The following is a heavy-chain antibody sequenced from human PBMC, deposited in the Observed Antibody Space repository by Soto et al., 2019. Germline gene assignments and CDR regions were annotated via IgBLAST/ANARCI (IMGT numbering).Heavy chain of an antibody. D-gene: IGHD2-2*01. Sequence: QVQLVESGGGVVHPGGSLRLSCAASGFTFKNFALTWVRQAPGKGLEWVTVISYDGTNKFYAESVKGRFTISIDSSKDTMYLQMDSLRVEDTAVYYCARQNQPQAGDYYYFGMDVGGQGTTVTVSS. V-gene: IGHV3-30-3*01. CDR1: GFTFKNFA. J-gene: IGHJ6*02. CDR2: ISYDGTNK. CDR3: ARQNQPQAGDYYYFGMDV.